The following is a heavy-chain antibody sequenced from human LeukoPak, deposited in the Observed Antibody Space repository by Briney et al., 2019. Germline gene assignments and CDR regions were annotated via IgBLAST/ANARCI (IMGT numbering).Heavy chain of an antibody. CDR3: ARFKRYCSSTSCYPNWFDP. CDR1: GGSFSGYY. J-gene: IGHJ5*02. Sequence: SETLSLTCAVYGGSFSGYYWSWIRQPPGKGLEWIGEINHSGSTNYNPSLKSRVTISVDTSKNQFSLKLSSVTAADTAVYYCARFKRYCSSTSCYPNWFDPWGQGTLVTVSS. CDR2: INHSGST. V-gene: IGHV4-34*01. D-gene: IGHD2-2*01.